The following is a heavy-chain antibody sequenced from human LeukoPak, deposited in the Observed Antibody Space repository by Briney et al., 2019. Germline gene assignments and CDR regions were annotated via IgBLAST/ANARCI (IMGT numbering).Heavy chain of an antibody. CDR1: GFTFSNYV. D-gene: IGHD2-21*02. CDR2: TSTNGDTT. J-gene: IGHJ5*01. CDR3: VKDYSRDWHGHWFDS. Sequence: GGSLRLSCSASGFTFSNYVMHWVRQAPGKGLEYVSATSTNGDTTYYTDSVKGRFTISRDNSKNTLSLQMSSLRAEDTAVYFRVKDYSRDWHGHWFDSWGQGTLVTVSS. V-gene: IGHV3-64D*09.